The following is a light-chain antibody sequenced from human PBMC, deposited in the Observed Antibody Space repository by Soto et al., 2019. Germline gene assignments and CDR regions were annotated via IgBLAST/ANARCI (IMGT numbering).Light chain of an antibody. CDR2: GAS. CDR3: QQYNNWPPWT. V-gene: IGKV3-15*01. J-gene: IGKJ1*01. CDR1: QSFSSN. Sequence: EIVMTQSPATLSVSPGERATLSCRASQSFSSNLAWYQQKPGQAPRLLIYGASTRANGIPARFGGSGSGTELTLTISSLQSEDFAIYDCQQYNNWPPWTFGQGTKVDIK.